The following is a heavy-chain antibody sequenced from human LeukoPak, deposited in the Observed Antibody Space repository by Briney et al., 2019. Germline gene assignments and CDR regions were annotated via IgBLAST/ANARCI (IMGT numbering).Heavy chain of an antibody. CDR3: ARHYDSSGYYLDY. J-gene: IGHJ4*02. V-gene: IGHV5-51*01. D-gene: IGHD3-22*01. CDR2: IYTGDSDT. Sequence: PGESLKISCRGSGYSFTSYWIGWVRPMPGKGLEWMGIIYTGDSDTRYSPSFQGQVTISADKSITTAYLQWSSLKASDTAMYYRARHYDSSGYYLDYWGQGTLVTVSS. CDR1: GYSFTSYW.